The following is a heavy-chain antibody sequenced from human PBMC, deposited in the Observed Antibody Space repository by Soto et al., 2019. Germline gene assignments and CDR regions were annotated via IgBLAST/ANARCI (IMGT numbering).Heavy chain of an antibody. V-gene: IGHV4-30-4*01. CDR3: ATAYYDSSGYYKPLDY. CDR2: IYYSGST. J-gene: IGHJ4*02. D-gene: IGHD3-22*01. Sequence: PSETLSLTCTVSGGSISSGDCYWSWIRQPPGKGLEWIGYIYYSGSTYYNPSLKSRVTISVDTSKNQFSLKLSSVTAADTAVYYCATAYYDSSGYYKPLDYWGQGTLVTVSS. CDR1: GGSISSGDCY.